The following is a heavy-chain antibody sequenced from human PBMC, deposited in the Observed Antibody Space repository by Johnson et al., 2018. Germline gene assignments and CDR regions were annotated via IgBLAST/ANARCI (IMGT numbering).Heavy chain of an antibody. D-gene: IGHD5-24*01. Sequence: QVQLQQWGAGLLKPSETLSLTCTVHGGSFSNYYLSWIRQSPGKGLEWIGEIHPSGTTNYNPSLESRVTISVDTSKSQFSLKLRSVTAADTSVYYCSRGLDMAKTGISWGQGTLVTVSS. CDR3: SRGLDMAKTGIS. CDR2: IHPSGTT. J-gene: IGHJ5*02. V-gene: IGHV4-34*01. CDR1: GGSFSNYY.